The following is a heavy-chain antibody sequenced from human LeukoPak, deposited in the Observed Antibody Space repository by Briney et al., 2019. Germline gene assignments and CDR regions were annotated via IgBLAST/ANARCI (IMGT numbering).Heavy chain of an antibody. D-gene: IGHD3-10*01. V-gene: IGHV3-30*18. Sequence: GGSLRLSCAASGFTFSNFAIHWVRQAPGKGLEWVAVILYDGRNKYYGDSVEGRFTISRDNSKNTVYLEMNSLRAEDTAAYYCAKVDGSGSYYDAFDIWGQGTMVTVSS. CDR1: GFTFSNFA. CDR2: ILYDGRNK. J-gene: IGHJ3*02. CDR3: AKVDGSGSYYDAFDI.